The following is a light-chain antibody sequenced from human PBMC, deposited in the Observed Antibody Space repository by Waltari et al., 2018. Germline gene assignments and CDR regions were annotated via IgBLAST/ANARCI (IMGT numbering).Light chain of an antibody. CDR1: RSNIGSNT. CDR3: AAWDDSLNGPV. J-gene: IGLJ3*02. V-gene: IGLV1-44*01. Sequence: QSVLTQPPSASGTPGQRVTISCSGSRSNIGSNTVNWYQQLPGTAPKLLIYSNNQRPSGVPDRFPGSKSGTSASLAISGLQSEDEADYYCAAWDDSLNGPVFGGGTKLTVL. CDR2: SNN.